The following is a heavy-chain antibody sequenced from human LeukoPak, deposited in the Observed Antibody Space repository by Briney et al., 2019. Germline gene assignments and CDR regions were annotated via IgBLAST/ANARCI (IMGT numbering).Heavy chain of an antibody. J-gene: IGHJ4*02. CDR1: GDSVSSTSAA. CDR3: ARGDCSSTACPIDY. V-gene: IGHV6-1*01. CDR2: TYYRSKWYN. Sequence: SQTLSLTCVISGDSVSSTSAAWNWIRQSPSRGLEWMGRTYYRSKWYNDYAVSVKSRITINPDTSKNQFSLQLNSATPEDTAVYFCARGDCSSTACPIDYWGQGTLVTVSS. D-gene: IGHD2-2*01.